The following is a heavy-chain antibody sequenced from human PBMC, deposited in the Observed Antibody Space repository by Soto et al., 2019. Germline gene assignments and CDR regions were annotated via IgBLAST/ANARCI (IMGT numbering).Heavy chain of an antibody. CDR2: IDPSDSYT. V-gene: IGHV5-10-1*01. D-gene: IGHD2-2*01. Sequence: PGESLKISCKGSGYSFTSYWISWVRQMPGKGLEWMGRIDPSDSYTNYSPSFQGHVTISADKSISTAYLQWSSLKASDTAMYYCARHVMDRISSGRRGSYYYYGMDVWGQGTTVTVS. J-gene: IGHJ6*02. CDR1: GYSFTSYW. CDR3: ARHVMDRISSGRRGSYYYYGMDV.